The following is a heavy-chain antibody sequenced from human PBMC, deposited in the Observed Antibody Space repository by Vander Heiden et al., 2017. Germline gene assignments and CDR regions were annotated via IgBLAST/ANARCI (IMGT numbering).Heavy chain of an antibody. CDR1: GFTFSSYG. Sequence: LRLSCAASGFTFSSYGMHWVRQAPGKGLEWVAVISYDGSNKYYADSVKGRFTISRDNSKNTLYLQMNRLRAEETAVYYCAKDTGRGVVPDAFDIWGQGTMVTVYS. D-gene: IGHD3-3*01. V-gene: IGHV3-30*18. CDR2: ISYDGSNK. CDR3: AKDTGRGVVPDAFDI. J-gene: IGHJ3*02.